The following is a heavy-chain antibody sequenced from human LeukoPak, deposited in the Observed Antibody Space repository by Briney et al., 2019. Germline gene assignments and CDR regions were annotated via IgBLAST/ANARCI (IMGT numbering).Heavy chain of an antibody. Sequence: SETLSLTCTVSGGSISSYYWSWIRQPPGKGLEWIGYIHYSGSTNYNPSLKSRVTISVDTSKNQFSLKLSSVTAADTAVYYCARTRITMVRGVPSGNWFDPWGQGTLVTVSS. CDR2: IHYSGST. CDR1: GGSISSYY. D-gene: IGHD3-10*01. V-gene: IGHV4-59*12. J-gene: IGHJ5*02. CDR3: ARTRITMVRGVPSGNWFDP.